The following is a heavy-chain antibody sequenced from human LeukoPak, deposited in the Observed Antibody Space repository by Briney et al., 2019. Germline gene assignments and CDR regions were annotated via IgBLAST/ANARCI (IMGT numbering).Heavy chain of an antibody. CDR3: AKSSDSDVFDI. Sequence: GGSLRLSCAASGFTVSSNYMSWVRQAPGKGLEWVSVIYSGGSTYYADSVKGRFTISRDNAKNSLYLQMNSLRAEDTALYYCAKSSDSDVFDIWGQGTMVTVSS. J-gene: IGHJ3*02. CDR2: IYSGGST. CDR1: GFTVSSNY. V-gene: IGHV3-53*05.